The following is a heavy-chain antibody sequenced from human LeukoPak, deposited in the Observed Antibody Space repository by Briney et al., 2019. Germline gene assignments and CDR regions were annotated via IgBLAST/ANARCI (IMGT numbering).Heavy chain of an antibody. CDR2: IIPIFGTA. V-gene: IGHV1-69*05. D-gene: IGHD1-26*01. CDR1: GGTFSSYA. Sequence: SVKVSCKASGGTFSSYAISWVRQAPGQGLEWMGGIIPIFGTANYAQNFQGRVTITRDTSASTAYMELSSLRSEDTAVYYCASSGTYYKIDYWGQGTLVTVSS. CDR3: ASSGTYYKIDY. J-gene: IGHJ4*02.